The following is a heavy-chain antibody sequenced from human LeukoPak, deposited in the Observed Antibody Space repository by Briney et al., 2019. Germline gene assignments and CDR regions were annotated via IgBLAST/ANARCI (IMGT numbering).Heavy chain of an antibody. V-gene: IGHV3-33*08. J-gene: IGHJ4*02. CDR2: IWYDGAQK. D-gene: IGHD4-11*01. CDR1: GFIFSSYS. CDR3: ARDPSLRVTLDY. Sequence: GGSLRPSCAASGFIFSSYSMNWVRQAPGKGLEWVAVIWYDGAQKYYADSVKGRFTISRDNTKNTLYLQMNSLRVEDTAVYYCARDPSLRVTLDYWGQGTLVTVSS.